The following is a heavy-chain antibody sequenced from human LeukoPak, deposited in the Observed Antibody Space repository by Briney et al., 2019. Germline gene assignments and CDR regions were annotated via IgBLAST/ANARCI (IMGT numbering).Heavy chain of an antibody. CDR2: ISAYNGNT. CDR3: ARASSYDFWSGYYMTPFDY. V-gene: IGHV1-18*01. D-gene: IGHD3-3*01. J-gene: IGHJ4*02. CDR1: GYTFTSYG. Sequence: ASVKVSCKASGYTFTSYGISWVRQAPGQGLEWMGWISAYNGNTNYAQKLQGRVTMTTDTSTSTAYMELRSLRSDDTAVYYCARASSYDFWSGYYMTPFDYWGQGTLVTVSS.